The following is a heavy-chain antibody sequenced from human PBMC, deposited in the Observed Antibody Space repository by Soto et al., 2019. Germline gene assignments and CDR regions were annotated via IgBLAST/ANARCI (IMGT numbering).Heavy chain of an antibody. V-gene: IGHV1-69*01. J-gene: IGHJ4*02. Sequence: VQLMQSGAEVKQPGSSVKVPCKASGGTFSSHSINWVRQAPGQGLEWMGGIITLFGTANYAQNFQGRVTITADQSTSTAYMELNSLRSDDTAVYYCAREVGYGDFSAALLDWGQGTLVTVSS. CDR3: AREVGYGDFSAALLD. CDR1: GGTFSSHS. D-gene: IGHD4-17*01. CDR2: IITLFGTA.